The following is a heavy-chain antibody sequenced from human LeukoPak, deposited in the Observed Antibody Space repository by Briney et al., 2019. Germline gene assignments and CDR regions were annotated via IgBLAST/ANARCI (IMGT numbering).Heavy chain of an antibody. CDR1: GGTFSSYT. Sequence: SVKVSSKASGGTFSSYTISWVRQAPGQGLEWMGRIIPILGIANYAQKFQGRVTITADKSTSTAYMELSSLRSEDTAVYYCASGRYYYHSSCYSDYWGQGTLVTVSS. V-gene: IGHV1-69*02. CDR3: ASGRYYYHSSCYSDY. D-gene: IGHD3-22*01. CDR2: IIPILGIA. J-gene: IGHJ4*02.